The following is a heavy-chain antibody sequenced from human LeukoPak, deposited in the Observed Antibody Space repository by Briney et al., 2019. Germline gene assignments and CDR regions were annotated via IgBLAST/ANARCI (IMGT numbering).Heavy chain of an antibody. CDR2: ISVSGGVR. J-gene: IGHJ4*02. CDR3: ARDRGYFYDQLDY. V-gene: IGHV3-48*02. CDR1: GYPFSSYS. Sequence: GGSLRLSWVASGYPFSSYSMNWIRQAPGKGLEWVSYISVSGGVRSYADSVKGRFTISRDDARNSLYLQMNSLKDEDTAVYYCARDRGYFYDQLDYWGQGTLVTVSS. D-gene: IGHD2/OR15-2a*01.